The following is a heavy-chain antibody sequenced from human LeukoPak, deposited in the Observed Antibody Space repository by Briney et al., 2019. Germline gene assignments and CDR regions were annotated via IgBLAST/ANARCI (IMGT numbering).Heavy chain of an antibody. J-gene: IGHJ4*02. CDR3: ARHFPFEFLEWSWVVDY. D-gene: IGHD3-3*01. CDR2: IYYSGST. CDR1: GGSISSYY. V-gene: IGHV4-39*01. Sequence: PSETLSLTCTVSGGSISSYYWGWIRQPPGKGLEWIGSIYYSGSTYYNPSLKSRVTISVDTSKNQFSLKLSSVTAADTAVYYCARHFPFEFLEWSWVVDYWGQGTLVTVSS.